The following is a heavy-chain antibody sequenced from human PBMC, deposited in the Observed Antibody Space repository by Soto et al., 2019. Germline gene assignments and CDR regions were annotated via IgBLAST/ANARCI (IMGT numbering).Heavy chain of an antibody. Sequence: QVQLVESGGGVVQPGRSLRLSCAASGFTFSSYGMHWVRQAPGKGLEWVAVISYDGSNKYYADSVKGRFTISRDNSKNTLYLQMNSLRAEDTAVYYSAKDFQGTVTGGIDYWGQGTLVTVSS. CDR1: GFTFSSYG. CDR3: AKDFQGTVTGGIDY. J-gene: IGHJ4*02. V-gene: IGHV3-30*18. D-gene: IGHD4-17*01. CDR2: ISYDGSNK.